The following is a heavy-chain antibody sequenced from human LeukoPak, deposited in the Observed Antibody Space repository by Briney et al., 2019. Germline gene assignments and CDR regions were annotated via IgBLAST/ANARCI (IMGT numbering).Heavy chain of an antibody. D-gene: IGHD2-15*01. J-gene: IGHJ4*02. V-gene: IGHV1-18*01. CDR3: ARDCSGGTCYLDY. CDR2: ISAYNGNT. CDR1: GTTLSNYG. Sequence: GASVKVSCKASGTTLSNYGITWVRQAPGQGLGWMGWISAYNGNTNYAQKFQGRATMTTDTSTSTDYMELRSLRSDGTALYYCARDCSGGTCYLDYWGQGTLVTVSS.